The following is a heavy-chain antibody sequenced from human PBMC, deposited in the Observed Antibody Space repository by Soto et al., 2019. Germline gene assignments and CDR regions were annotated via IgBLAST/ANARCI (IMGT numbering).Heavy chain of an antibody. V-gene: IGHV3-30*18. J-gene: IGHJ4*02. Sequence: PGGSLSLACAASGLTFSSYGMHWVRQAPGKGLEWVAVISYDGSNKYYADSVKGRFTISRDNSKNTLYLQMNSLRAEDTAVYYCAKGGSSSIAAPIDYWGQGTLVTVSS. CDR3: AKGGSSSIAAPIDY. CDR1: GLTFSSYG. CDR2: ISYDGSNK. D-gene: IGHD6-6*01.